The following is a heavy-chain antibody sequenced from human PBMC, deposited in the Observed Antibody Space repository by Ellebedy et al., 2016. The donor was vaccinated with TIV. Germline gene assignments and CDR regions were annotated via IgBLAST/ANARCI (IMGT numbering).Heavy chain of an antibody. D-gene: IGHD3-10*01. CDR3: AKGLGSGSYPNDAFDI. J-gene: IGHJ3*02. V-gene: IGHV3-30*18. Sequence: GESLKISXAASGFTFSSYGMHWVRQAPGKGLEWVAVISYDGSNKYYADSVKGRFTISRDNSKNTLYLQMNSLRAEDTAVYYCAKGLGSGSYPNDAFDIWGQGTMVTVSS. CDR1: GFTFSSYG. CDR2: ISYDGSNK.